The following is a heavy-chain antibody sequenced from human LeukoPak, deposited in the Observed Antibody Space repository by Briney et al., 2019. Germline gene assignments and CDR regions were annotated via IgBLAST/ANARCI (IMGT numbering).Heavy chain of an antibody. CDR1: GFTFSSYA. CDR3: ARDFGSYIDY. CDR2: ISYDGSNK. Sequence: PGGSLRLSCAASGFTFSSYAMQWVRQAPGKGLEWVAVISYDGSNKYYADSVKGRFTISRDNSKNTLYLQMNSLRAEDTAVYYCARDFGSYIDYWGQGTLVTVSS. J-gene: IGHJ4*02. D-gene: IGHD3-10*01. V-gene: IGHV3-30*04.